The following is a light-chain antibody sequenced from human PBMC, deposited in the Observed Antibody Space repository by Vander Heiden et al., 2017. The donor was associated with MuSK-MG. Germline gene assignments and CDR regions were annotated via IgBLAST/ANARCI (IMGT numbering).Light chain of an antibody. Sequence: QSALTQPASVSGSPGQSITVSCTGTSSDVGGYNYVSWYQQHPGKAPKLRIYEVSNRPSGVSSRFSASKSGNTASLTISGLQAEDEADYYCSSYTSTSTYVFVT. CDR2: EVS. CDR3: SSYTSTSTYV. CDR1: SSDVGGYNY. J-gene: IGLJ1*01. V-gene: IGLV2-14*01.